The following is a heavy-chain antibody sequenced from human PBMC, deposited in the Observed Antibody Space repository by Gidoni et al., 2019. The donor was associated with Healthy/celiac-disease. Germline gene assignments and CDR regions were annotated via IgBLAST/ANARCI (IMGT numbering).Heavy chain of an antibody. Sequence: QVQLQPWGAGLLNPSETLSLTCAVYGVSFIVYYWSWIRQPPGKGLEWIGEINHSGSTNYNPSLKSRVTISVDTSKNQFSLKLSSVTAADTAVYYCARGLPRIAAAGTSWFDPWGQGTLVTVSS. CDR1: GVSFIVYY. V-gene: IGHV4-34*01. D-gene: IGHD6-13*01. CDR2: INHSGST. J-gene: IGHJ5*02. CDR3: ARGLPRIAAAGTSWFDP.